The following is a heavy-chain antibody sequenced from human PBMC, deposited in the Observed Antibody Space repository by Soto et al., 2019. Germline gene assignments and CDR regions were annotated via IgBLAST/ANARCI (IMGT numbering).Heavy chain of an antibody. Sequence: SETLSLTCTVSGDSISSGGYSWNWIRQPPGKGLDWIGYIYHTGSTYYTPSLKTRVTMSVDRSKNQFSLKLTSVTAADTAVYYCARVSGEVATIFAYWGQGTLVTVSS. J-gene: IGHJ4*02. CDR3: ARVSGEVATIFAY. CDR1: GDSISSGGYS. D-gene: IGHD5-12*01. CDR2: IYHTGST. V-gene: IGHV4-30-2*01.